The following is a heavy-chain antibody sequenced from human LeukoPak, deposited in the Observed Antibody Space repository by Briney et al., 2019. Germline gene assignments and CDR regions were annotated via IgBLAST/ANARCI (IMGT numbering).Heavy chain of an antibody. CDR1: GYTFTSYD. V-gene: IGHV1-8*01. D-gene: IGHD3-16*01. CDR2: MNPNSGNT. J-gene: IGHJ6*03. CDR3: ASGSWGHRGYYYYMDV. Sequence: GASVKVSCKASGYTFTSYDINWVRQATGQGLEWMGWMNPNSGNTGYAQKFQGRVTMTRNTSISTAYMELSSLRSEDTAVYYCASGSWGHRGYYYYMDVWGKGTTVTISS.